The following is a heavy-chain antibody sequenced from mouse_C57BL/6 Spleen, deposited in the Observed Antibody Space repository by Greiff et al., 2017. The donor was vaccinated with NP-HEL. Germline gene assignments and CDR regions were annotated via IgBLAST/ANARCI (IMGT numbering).Heavy chain of an antibody. CDR1: GYSFTGYY. V-gene: IGHV1-42*01. CDR2: INPSTGGT. J-gene: IGHJ4*01. D-gene: IGHD3-2*02. Sequence: VHVKQSGPELVKPGASVKISCKASGYSFTGYYMNWVKQSPEKSLEWIGEINPSTGGTTYNQKFKAKATLTVDKSSSTAYMQLKSLTSEDSAVYYCARSTAQATEYAMDYWGQGTSVTVSS. CDR3: ARSTAQATEYAMDY.